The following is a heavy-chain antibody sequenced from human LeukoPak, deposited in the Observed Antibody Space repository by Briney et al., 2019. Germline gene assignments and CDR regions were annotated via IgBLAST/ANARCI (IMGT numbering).Heavy chain of an antibody. J-gene: IGHJ4*02. CDR1: GYTFTGYY. Sequence: ASVKVSCKASGYTFTGYYMHWVRQAPGQGLEWMGWISPNSGGTNYAQKFQGRVTMTRDTSISTAYRELSSLRSDDTAVHYCARDRAVATIGGVDYWGQGTLVTVSS. CDR3: ARDRAVATIGGVDY. CDR2: ISPNSGGT. V-gene: IGHV1-2*02. D-gene: IGHD5-12*01.